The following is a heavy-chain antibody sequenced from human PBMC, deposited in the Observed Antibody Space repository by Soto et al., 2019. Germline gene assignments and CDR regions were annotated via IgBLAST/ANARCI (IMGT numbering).Heavy chain of an antibody. CDR1: GFTFSSYA. J-gene: IGHJ6*02. CDR3: ARDGSIAARYYYYGMAV. CDR2: ISYDGSNK. Sequence: QVQLVESGGGVVQPGRCLRLSCAASGFTFSSYAMHWVRQAPGKGLEWVAVISYDGSNKYYADSVKGRFTISRDNSKNTLYLQMNSLRAEDTAVYYCARDGSIAARYYYYGMAVWGQGTTVTVSS. D-gene: IGHD6-6*01. V-gene: IGHV3-30-3*01.